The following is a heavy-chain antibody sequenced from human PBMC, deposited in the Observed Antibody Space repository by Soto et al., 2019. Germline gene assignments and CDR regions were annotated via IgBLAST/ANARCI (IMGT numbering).Heavy chain of an antibody. J-gene: IGHJ4*02. D-gene: IGHD3-22*01. CDR2: ISGSGGST. CDR1: RFTFSSYA. V-gene: IGHV3-23*01. CDR3: AKDLAWLMIVGGDY. Sequence: HPGGSLRLSCAASRFTFSSYAMSWVRQAPGKGLEWVSAISGSGGSTYYADSVKGRFTISRDNSKNTLYLQMNSLRAEDTAVYYCAKDLAWLMIVGGDYWGQGTLVTVSS.